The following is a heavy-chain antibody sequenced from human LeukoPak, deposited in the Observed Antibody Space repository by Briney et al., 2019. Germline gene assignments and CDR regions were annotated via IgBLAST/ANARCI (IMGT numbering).Heavy chain of an antibody. CDR3: AKDRKYCSGGSCYPRAFDI. D-gene: IGHD2-15*01. V-gene: IGHV3-23*01. J-gene: IGHJ3*02. Sequence: GGSLRLSCAASGFTFSSYAMSWVRQAPGKGLEWVSAISGSGGSTYYADSVKGRFTISRDNSKNTLYLQMNSLRAEDTAVYYCAKDRKYCSGGSCYPRAFDIWGQGTMVTVSS. CDR2: ISGSGGST. CDR1: GFTFSSYA.